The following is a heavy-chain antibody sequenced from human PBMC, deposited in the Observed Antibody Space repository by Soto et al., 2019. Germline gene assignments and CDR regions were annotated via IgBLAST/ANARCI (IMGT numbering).Heavy chain of an antibody. CDR2: FVPMFGSA. D-gene: IGHD3-9*01. CDR3: AREDDTTGHYSWFDP. J-gene: IGHJ5*02. CDR1: GTTFDSFT. Sequence: VKVSCKPSGTTFDSFTFSWVRQAPGQGLEWMGGFVPMFGSASIAQRFQGRVRITADASTGTGFMELSDLRSEDSAIYYCAREDDTTGHYSWFDPWGPGTLVPVSS. V-gene: IGHV1-69*01.